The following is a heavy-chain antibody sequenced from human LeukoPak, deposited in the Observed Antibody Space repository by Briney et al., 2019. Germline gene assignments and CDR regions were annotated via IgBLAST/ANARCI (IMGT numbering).Heavy chain of an antibody. Sequence: PGGALRLSCAASGFPFSSYAMYWVRHAPGKRLVWVARIHGDGDNISYADSVRGRFTISRDNAKDTLYLHVNSLRPEDTAVYYCARAQVGAPTDLWGQGTLVTVSS. CDR3: ARAQVGAPTDL. V-gene: IGHV3-74*01. CDR1: GFPFSSYA. J-gene: IGHJ5*02. D-gene: IGHD1-26*01. CDR2: IHGDGDNI.